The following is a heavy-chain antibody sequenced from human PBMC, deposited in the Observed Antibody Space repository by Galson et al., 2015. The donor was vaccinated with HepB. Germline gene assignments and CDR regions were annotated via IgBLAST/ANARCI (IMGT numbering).Heavy chain of an antibody. V-gene: IGHV4-39*01. CDR2: IYYSGST. CDR3: ARLLGYCSSTSCYTGWFDP. Sequence: ETLSLTCTVSGGSISSSSYYWGWIRQPPGKGLEWIGSIYYSGSTYYNPSLKSRVTISVDTSKNQFSLKLSSVTAADTAVYYCARLLGYCSSTSCYTGWFDPWGQGTLVTVSS. D-gene: IGHD2-2*02. J-gene: IGHJ5*02. CDR1: GGSISSSSYY.